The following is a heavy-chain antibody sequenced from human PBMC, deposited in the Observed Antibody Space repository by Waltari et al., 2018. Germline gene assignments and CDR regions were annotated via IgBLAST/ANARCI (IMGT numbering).Heavy chain of an antibody. J-gene: IGHJ5*02. Sequence: QVQLVQSGSELKKPGASVKVSCKASGYTFTSYPINWVRQAPGQGLELMGWINTNTGNPTYVQGFTGRFVFSLDTSVSTAYLQISNLKAEDTAIYYCAREVVPAATIVVNWFDPWGQGTLVTVSS. CDR1: GYTFTSYP. V-gene: IGHV7-4-1*02. CDR2: INTNTGNP. D-gene: IGHD2-2*01. CDR3: AREVVPAATIVVNWFDP.